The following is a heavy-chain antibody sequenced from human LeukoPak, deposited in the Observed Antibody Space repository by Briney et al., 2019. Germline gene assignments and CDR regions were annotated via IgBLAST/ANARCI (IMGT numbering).Heavy chain of an antibody. CDR2: INHSGST. V-gene: IGHV4-34*01. CDR3: ARYHGSWYFFDY. Sequence: PSETLSLTCAVYGGSFSGYYWSWIRQPPGKGLEWIGEINHSGSTNYNPSLKSRVTISVDTSKNQFSLKLSSVTAADTAVYYCARYHGSWYFFDYWGQGTLVTVSS. J-gene: IGHJ4*02. D-gene: IGHD6-13*01. CDR1: GGSFSGYY.